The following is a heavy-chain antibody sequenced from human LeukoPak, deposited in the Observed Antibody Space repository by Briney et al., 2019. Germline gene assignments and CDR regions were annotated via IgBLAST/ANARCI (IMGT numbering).Heavy chain of an antibody. CDR2: ISSSSSYI. CDR3: ARDPHDYGLGY. J-gene: IGHJ4*02. D-gene: IGHD4-17*01. CDR1: GFTFSSYS. Sequence: GGSLRLSCAASGFTFSSYSMNWVRQAPGKGLEWVSSISSSSSYIYYADSVKGRFTISRDNAKNSLYLQMNSRRAEDTAVYYCARDPHDYGLGYWGQGTLATVSS. V-gene: IGHV3-21*01.